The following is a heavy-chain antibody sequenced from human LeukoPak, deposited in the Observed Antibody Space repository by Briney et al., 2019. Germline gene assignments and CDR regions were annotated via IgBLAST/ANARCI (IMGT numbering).Heavy chain of an antibody. J-gene: IGHJ6*03. V-gene: IGHV4-30-2*01. CDR3: ARDLLRSPGGYMDV. CDR2: TYHSGST. CDR1: GGSISSGGYY. Sequence: PSETLSLTCTVSGGSISSGGYYWSWIRQPPGKGLEWNGYTYHSGSTYYNPSLKSRVTISVDRSKNQFSLKLSSVTAADTAVYYCARDLLRSPGGYMDVWGKGTTVTVSS. D-gene: IGHD2/OR15-2a*01.